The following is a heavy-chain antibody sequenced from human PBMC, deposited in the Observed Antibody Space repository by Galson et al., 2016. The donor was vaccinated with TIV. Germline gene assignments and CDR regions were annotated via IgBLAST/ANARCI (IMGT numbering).Heavy chain of an antibody. D-gene: IGHD3-22*01. CDR3: PKVPSSGFSDYYGLDV. CDR2: ISGGGGST. CDR1: GFTFSIFA. J-gene: IGHJ6*02. Sequence: SLRLSCAASGFTFSIFAMTWVRQAPGMGLEWVSAISGGGGSTYYADSVKGRFTVSRDNTKKTVFLQMNSLRAGDTAVYYCPKVPSSGFSDYYGLDVWGQGTTVTVSS. V-gene: IGHV3-23*01.